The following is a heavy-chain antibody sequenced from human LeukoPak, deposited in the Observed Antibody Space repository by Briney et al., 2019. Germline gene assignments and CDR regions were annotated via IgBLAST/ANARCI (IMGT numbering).Heavy chain of an antibody. V-gene: IGHV3-21*01. CDR3: ARENGYCSSTSCSPEYNWFDP. Sequence: GGSLRLSCAASGFTFSSYSMNWVRQAPGKGLEWVSSISSSSSYIYYADSVKGRFTISRDNAKNSLYLQMNSLRAEDTAVYYCARENGYCSSTSCSPEYNWFDPWGQGTLVTVSS. CDR1: GFTFSSYS. J-gene: IGHJ5*02. D-gene: IGHD2-2*01. CDR2: ISSSSSYI.